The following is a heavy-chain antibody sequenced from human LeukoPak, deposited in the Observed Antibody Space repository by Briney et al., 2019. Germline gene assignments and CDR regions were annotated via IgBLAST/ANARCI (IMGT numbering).Heavy chain of an antibody. CDR3: AKDITIFGVATVPDAFDI. D-gene: IGHD3-3*01. CDR2: ISWNSGSI. V-gene: IGHV3-9*03. J-gene: IGHJ3*02. CDR1: GFTFDDYA. Sequence: GGSLRLSCAASGFTFDDYAMHWVRHAPGKGLEWVSGISWNSGSIGYADSVKGRFTISRDNAKNSLYLQMNSLRAEDMALYYCAKDITIFGVATVPDAFDIWGQGTMVTVSS.